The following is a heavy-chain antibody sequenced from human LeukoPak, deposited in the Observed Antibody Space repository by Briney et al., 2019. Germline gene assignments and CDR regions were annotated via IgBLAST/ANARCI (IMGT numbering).Heavy chain of an antibody. V-gene: IGHV1-18*01. J-gene: IGHJ6*03. Sequence: GSSVKVSCKASGGTFSSYGISWVRQAPGQGLEWMGWISAYNGNTNYAQKLQGRVTMTTDTSTSTAYMELRSLRSDDTAVYYCAREGPERGYSYGWFAYYYYYMDVWGKGTTVTVSS. CDR3: AREGPERGYSYGWFAYYYYYMDV. D-gene: IGHD5-18*01. CDR2: ISAYNGNT. CDR1: GGTFSSYG.